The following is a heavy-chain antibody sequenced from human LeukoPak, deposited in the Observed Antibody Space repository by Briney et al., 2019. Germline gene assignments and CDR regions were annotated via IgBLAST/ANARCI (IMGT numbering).Heavy chain of an antibody. CDR2: VKSDGSNP. V-gene: IGHV3-74*01. J-gene: IGHJ4*02. CDR1: RFSFSNYW. CDR3: ARDIVSGSGSLDY. Sequence: GGSLRLSCAASRFSFSNYWMHWVRQAPGKGLVWVSRVKSDGSNPSYADSVKGRFTISRDNAENMLYLQMNTLGTEDTAVYYCARDIVSGSGSLDYWGQGTLVTVSS. D-gene: IGHD3-10*01.